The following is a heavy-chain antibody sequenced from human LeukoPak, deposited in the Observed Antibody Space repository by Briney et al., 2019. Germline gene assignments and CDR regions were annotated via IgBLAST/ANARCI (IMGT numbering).Heavy chain of an antibody. J-gene: IGHJ3*02. CDR1: GFTFDDYA. D-gene: IGHD1-26*01. CDR3: AKGRVEWELREAFDI. V-gene: IGHV3-9*03. CDR2: ISWNSGSI. Sequence: PGGSLRLSCAASGFTFDDYAMHWVRQAPGKGLEWVSGISWNSGSIGYADSVKGRFTISRDNAKNSLYLQMNSLRAEDMALYYCAKGRVEWELREAFDIWGQGTMVTVSS.